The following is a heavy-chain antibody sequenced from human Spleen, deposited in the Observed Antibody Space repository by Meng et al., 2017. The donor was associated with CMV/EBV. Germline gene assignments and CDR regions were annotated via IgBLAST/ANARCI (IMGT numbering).Heavy chain of an antibody. CDR1: GFTFDDYA. J-gene: IGHJ4*02. CDR3: AKCLSPYSYGSCDY. V-gene: IGHV3-43D*04. CDR2: ISWDGGST. D-gene: IGHD5-18*01. Sequence: EVQLVESGGVVVQPGGWLRLTCAASGFTFDDYAMHWVRQAPGKGLEWVSLISWDGGSTYYADSVKGRFTISRDNSKNSLYLQMNSLRAEDTALYYCAKCLSPYSYGSCDYWGQGTLVTVSS.